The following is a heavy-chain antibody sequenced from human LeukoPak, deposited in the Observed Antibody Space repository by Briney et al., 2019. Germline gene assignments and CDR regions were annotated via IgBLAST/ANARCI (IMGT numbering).Heavy chain of an antibody. Sequence: GGSLRLSCAVSGFSFTNFWMNWVRQAPGRGLEWVANIHPEGNEKYHVESVKGRFTISRDNTKNLLFLQMNGLRVEDTAVYYCARGDAFSGDHWGQGALVTVSS. J-gene: IGHJ4*02. V-gene: IGHV3-7*04. CDR2: IHPEGNEK. CDR3: ARGDAFSGDH. CDR1: GFSFTNFW.